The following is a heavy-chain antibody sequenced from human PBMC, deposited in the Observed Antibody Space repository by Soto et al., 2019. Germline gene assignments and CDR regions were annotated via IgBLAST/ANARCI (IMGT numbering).Heavy chain of an antibody. D-gene: IGHD5-12*01. V-gene: IGHV4-31*03. Sequence: SETLSLTCPVSGDSLSRRGFYWNWIRHLPGKGLEWIGYISYSGATYYSPSLKSRLTISMDTSKNHFSLNLTSVTAADTAIYYCARQSAITGNYYFDYWGPGTLVTVSS. CDR2: ISYSGAT. J-gene: IGHJ4*02. CDR3: ARQSAITGNYYFDY. CDR1: GDSLSRRGFY.